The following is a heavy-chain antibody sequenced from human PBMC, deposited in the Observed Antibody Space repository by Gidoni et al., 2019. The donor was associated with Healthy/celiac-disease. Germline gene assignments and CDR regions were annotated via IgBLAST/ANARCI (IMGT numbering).Heavy chain of an antibody. CDR1: GGSISSYY. CDR2: IYYSGST. V-gene: IGHV4-59*01. Sequence: QVQLQESGPGLVKPSETLSLTCTVSGGSISSYYWSWIRQPPGKGLEWIGYIYYSGSTNYNPSLKSRVTISVDTSKNQFSLKLSSVTAADTAVYYCARDRGTSNPYYYGMDVWGQGTTVTVSS. CDR3: ARDRGTSNPYYYGMDV. J-gene: IGHJ6*02. D-gene: IGHD3-16*01.